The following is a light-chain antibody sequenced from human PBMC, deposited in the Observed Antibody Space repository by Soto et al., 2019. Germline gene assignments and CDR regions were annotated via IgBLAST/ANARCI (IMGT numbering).Light chain of an antibody. CDR2: GAS. J-gene: IGKJ5*01. V-gene: IGKV3-20*01. Sequence: ENVLTQSPGTLSLAPGERATLSCRASQSVSSRYLAWYQQQPGQAPRLLIYGASSRATGIPDRFSGSGSGTDFTLTINRLEPEDFAVYYCQLYGISPHFGQGTRLEIK. CDR1: QSVSSRY. CDR3: QLYGISPH.